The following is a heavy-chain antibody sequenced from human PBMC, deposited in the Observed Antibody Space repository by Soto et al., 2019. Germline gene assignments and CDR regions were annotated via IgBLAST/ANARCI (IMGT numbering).Heavy chain of an antibody. V-gene: IGHV4-31*01. CDR2: IYYSGRT. J-gene: IGHJ5*02. D-gene: IGHD6-6*01. Sequence: QVQLQESGPGLVKPSQTLSLTCTVSGGSISSGGYYWSWIRQHPGKGLEWIGYIYYSGRTYYNPSLHSQVSIAVDTTENQFSLKLTSVTAADTSVYYCARGSFSSSSSWFDPWGRGTLVTVSS. CDR3: ARGSFSSSSSWFDP. CDR1: GGSISSGGYY.